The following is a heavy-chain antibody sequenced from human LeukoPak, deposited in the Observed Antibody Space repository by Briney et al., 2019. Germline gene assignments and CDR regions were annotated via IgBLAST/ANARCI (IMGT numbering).Heavy chain of an antibody. CDR3: AKDLYIYGTTPLDY. D-gene: IGHD4-17*01. V-gene: IGHV3-23*01. J-gene: IGHJ4*02. CDR1: GFTFSSYA. CDR2: ISSSGGST. Sequence: GGSLRLSCAASGFTFSSYAMSWVRQAAGKGLEWVSSISSSGGSTYYADSVKGRFTISRDYFKNTLFLQMNSLRAEDTAVYYCAKDLYIYGTTPLDYWGQGTLVTVSS.